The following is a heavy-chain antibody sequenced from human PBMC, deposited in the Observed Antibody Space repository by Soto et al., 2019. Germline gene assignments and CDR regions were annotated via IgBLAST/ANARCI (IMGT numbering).Heavy chain of an antibody. CDR1: GYSFTSYW. CDR2: IDPSDSYT. CDR3: ARRNCSSTSCSRYYYGMDV. Sequence: GESLKISCKGSGYSFTSYWISWVRQMPGKGLEWMGRIDPSDSYTNYSPSSQGHVTISADKSISTAYLQWSSLKASDTAMYYCARRNCSSTSCSRYYYGMDVWGQGTTVTVSS. V-gene: IGHV5-10-1*01. J-gene: IGHJ6*02. D-gene: IGHD2-2*01.